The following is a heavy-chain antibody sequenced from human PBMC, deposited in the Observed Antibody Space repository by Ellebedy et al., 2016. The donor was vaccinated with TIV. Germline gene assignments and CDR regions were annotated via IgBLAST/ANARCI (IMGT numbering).Heavy chain of an antibody. CDR3: AKGAGWYNH. J-gene: IGHJ5*02. D-gene: IGHD6-19*01. CDR2: IYYSGTT. Sequence: MPSETLSLTCTVSSGSISSDYWSWLRQPPGKGLEWIGYIYYSGTTNYNPSLKSRVTISLDTSKNQFSLKLSSVTAADTAVYYCAKGAGWYNHWGQGTLVTVSS. V-gene: IGHV4-59*01. CDR1: SGSISSDY.